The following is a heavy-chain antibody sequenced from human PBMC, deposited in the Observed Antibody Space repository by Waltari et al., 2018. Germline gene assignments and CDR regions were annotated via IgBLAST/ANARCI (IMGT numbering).Heavy chain of an antibody. CDR1: GFTFRSYA. CDR3: ARGSDGGDFDY. CDR2: ISYDGSNK. V-gene: IGHV3-30-3*01. Sequence: QVQLVESGGGVVQPGRSLRLSCAASGFTFRSYAMPWVRQAPGKGLEWVAVISYDGSNKYYADSVKGRFTISRDNSKNTLYLQMNSLRAEDTAVYYCARGSDGGDFDYWGQGTLVTVSS. D-gene: IGHD2-21*01. J-gene: IGHJ4*02.